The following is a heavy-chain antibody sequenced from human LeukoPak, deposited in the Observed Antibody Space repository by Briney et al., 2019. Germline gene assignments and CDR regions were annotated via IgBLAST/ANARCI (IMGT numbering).Heavy chain of an antibody. Sequence: GESLKISCKGSGYSFTSYWIGWVRQMPGQGLERMGIIYPGDSDTRYSPSFQGQVTISADKSISTAYLQWSSLKASDTAMYYCARQRTGDIAAQGYWGQGTLVTVSS. V-gene: IGHV5-51*01. CDR2: IYPGDSDT. D-gene: IGHD6-6*01. CDR3: ARQRTGDIAAQGY. J-gene: IGHJ4*02. CDR1: GYSFTSYW.